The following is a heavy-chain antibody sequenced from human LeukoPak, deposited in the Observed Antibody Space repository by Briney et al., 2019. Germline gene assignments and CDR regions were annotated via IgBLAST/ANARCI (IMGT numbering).Heavy chain of an antibody. CDR3: ARVYYDSSGYYHYYFDY. D-gene: IGHD3-22*01. V-gene: IGHV1-8*01. Sequence: ASVKVSCKASGYTFTSYDINWVRQATGQGLEWMGWMNPNSGNTGYAQKFQGRVTMTRNTSISTAYMELSSLRSEDTAVYYCARVYYDSSGYYHYYFDYWGQGTLVTVSS. CDR1: GYTFTSYD. J-gene: IGHJ4*02. CDR2: MNPNSGNT.